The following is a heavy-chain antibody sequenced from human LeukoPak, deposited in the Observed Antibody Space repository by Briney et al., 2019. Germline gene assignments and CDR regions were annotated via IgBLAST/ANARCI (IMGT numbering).Heavy chain of an antibody. J-gene: IGHJ3*02. CDR1: GYTFTSYD. V-gene: IGHV1-8*01. D-gene: IGHD1-26*01. CDR3: ASRFRWEFDAFDI. CDR2: MNPNSGNT. Sequence: ASVRVSCKASGYTFTSYDINWVQQATGQGLEWMGWMNPNSGNTGYAQKFQGRVTMTRNTSISTAYMELSSLRSENTAVYYCASRFRWEFDAFDIWGQGTMVTVSS.